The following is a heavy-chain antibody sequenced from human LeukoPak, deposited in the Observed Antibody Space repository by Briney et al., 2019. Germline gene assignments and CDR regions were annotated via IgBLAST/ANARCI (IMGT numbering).Heavy chain of an antibody. CDR3: ARDRLLFSVYSNPRFDY. D-gene: IGHD4-11*01. CDR1: GYTFTSYG. J-gene: IGHJ4*02. V-gene: IGHV1-18*01. Sequence: ASVKVSCKASGYTFTSYGISWVRQAPGQGLEWMGWISAYNGNTNYAQKLQSRVTMTTDTSTSTAYMELRSLRSDDTAVYYCARDRLLFSVYSNPRFDYWGQGTLVTVSS. CDR2: ISAYNGNT.